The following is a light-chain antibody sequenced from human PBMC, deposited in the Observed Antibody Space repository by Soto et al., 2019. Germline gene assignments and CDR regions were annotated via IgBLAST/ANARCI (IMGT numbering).Light chain of an antibody. J-gene: IGLJ1*01. CDR2: EDT. V-gene: IGLV2-23*01. Sequence: QSALTQSASVSGCPGQSITISWTGANSDVGTFDLVSWYQQHPGNAPRLLIYEDTKRPSGVSRRFSGSKSGSTASLTISGLQAEDEADFYCCSHAGGGIYVFGTGTKVTVL. CDR1: NSDVGTFDL. CDR3: CSHAGGGIYV.